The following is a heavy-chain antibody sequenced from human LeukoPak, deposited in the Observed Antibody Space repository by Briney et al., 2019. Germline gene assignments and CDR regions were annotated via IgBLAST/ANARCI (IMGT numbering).Heavy chain of an antibody. Sequence: GGTLRLSCAASGFTFSDYDMHWVRQATGKGLEWVSAIGTAGDTYYTGSVKGRFTISRENAKNSLYLQMNSLRAGDTAVYYCVRVAKERVGGVYYFDYWGQGTPVTVSS. J-gene: IGHJ4*02. CDR1: GFTFSDYD. D-gene: IGHD1-1*01. V-gene: IGHV3-13*01. CDR3: VRVAKERVGGVYYFDY. CDR2: IGTAGDT.